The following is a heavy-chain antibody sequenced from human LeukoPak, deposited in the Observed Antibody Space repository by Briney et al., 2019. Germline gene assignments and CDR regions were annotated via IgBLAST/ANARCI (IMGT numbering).Heavy chain of an antibody. J-gene: IGHJ3*02. CDR3: ASPGHSSAYGDAFDI. V-gene: IGHV4-31*03. D-gene: IGHD3-22*01. Sequence: SQTLSLTRTVSGGSISSGGYYWSWIRQHPGKGLEWIGYIYYSGSTYYNPSLKSRVTMSVDTSENQFSLNLSSVTAADTAVYYCASPGHSSAYGDAFDIWGQGTMVTVSS. CDR2: IYYSGST. CDR1: GGSISSGGYY.